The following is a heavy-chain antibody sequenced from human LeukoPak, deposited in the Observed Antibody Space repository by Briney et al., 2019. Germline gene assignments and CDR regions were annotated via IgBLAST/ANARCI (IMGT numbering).Heavy chain of an antibody. CDR3: ARSELFCSSTSCFRPGDSGYWFDP. Sequence: EASVKVSCKASGYTFTSYGISWVRQAPGQGLEWMGWISAYNGNTNYAQKLQGRVTMTTDTSTSTAYMELRSLRSDDTAVYYCARSELFCSSTSCFRPGDSGYWFDPWGQGTLVTVSS. D-gene: IGHD2-2*01. CDR2: ISAYNGNT. J-gene: IGHJ5*02. CDR1: GYTFTSYG. V-gene: IGHV1-18*04.